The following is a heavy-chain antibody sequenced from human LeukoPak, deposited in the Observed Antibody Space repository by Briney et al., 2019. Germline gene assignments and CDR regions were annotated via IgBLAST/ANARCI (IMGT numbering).Heavy chain of an antibody. CDR2: INAGNGNT. CDR3: ARAVLEWLLPNWFDP. J-gene: IGHJ5*02. V-gene: IGHV1-3*01. CDR1: GYTFTGYA. Sequence: ASVKVSCKASGYTFTGYAMHWVRQDPGQRLEWMGWINAGNGNTKYSQKFQGRVTITRDTSASTAYMELSSLRSEDTAVYYCARAVLEWLLPNWFDPWGQGTLVTVSS. D-gene: IGHD3-3*01.